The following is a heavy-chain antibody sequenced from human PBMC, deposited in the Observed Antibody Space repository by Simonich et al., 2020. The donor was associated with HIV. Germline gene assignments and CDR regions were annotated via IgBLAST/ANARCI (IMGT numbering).Heavy chain of an antibody. Sequence: EVQLVQSGAEVKKPGESLKISCKGSGYSFTSYWIGWVRQMPGKGLEWMGIIYPGDSDTRNSPSFQGQGTMSADKSISTAYLQWSSLKASDTAIYYCARQGYSGSLYYYYYYMDVWGKGTTVTVSS. CDR3: ARQGYSGSLYYYYYYMDV. CDR1: GYSFTSYW. V-gene: IGHV5-51*01. CDR2: IYPGDSDT. D-gene: IGHD1-26*01. J-gene: IGHJ6*03.